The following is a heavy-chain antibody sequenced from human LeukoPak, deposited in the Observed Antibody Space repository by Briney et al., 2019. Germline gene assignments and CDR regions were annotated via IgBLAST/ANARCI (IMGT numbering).Heavy chain of an antibody. CDR1: GFTFSNYW. Sequence: GGSLRLSCAAFGFTFSNYWMNWVRQAPGKGLEWVAIIKLDGSVKYYVDSVKGRFSISRDNAKNSVYLQVNSLRAEDTAVYYCAKEPKVGATVLGAFDIWGQGTMVTVSS. D-gene: IGHD1-26*01. CDR3: AKEPKVGATVLGAFDI. CDR2: IKLDGSVK. J-gene: IGHJ3*02. V-gene: IGHV3-7*01.